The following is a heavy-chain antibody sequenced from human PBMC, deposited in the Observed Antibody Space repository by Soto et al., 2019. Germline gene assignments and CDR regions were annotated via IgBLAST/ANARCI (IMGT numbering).Heavy chain of an antibody. CDR2: IKSKSDGGTT. V-gene: IGHV3-15*01. J-gene: IGHJ5*02. Sequence: GGSLRLSCAASGFTFSDAWMSWVRQAPGKGLDWVGRIKSKSDGGTTEYAAPVRGRFTISRDDSKNTLYLQMNSLKTEDTAVYYCTTDLWRIAVVVGSTGYFNPWGQGTPVTSPQ. CDR1: GFTFSDAW. D-gene: IGHD2-15*01. CDR3: TTDLWRIAVVVGSTGYFNP.